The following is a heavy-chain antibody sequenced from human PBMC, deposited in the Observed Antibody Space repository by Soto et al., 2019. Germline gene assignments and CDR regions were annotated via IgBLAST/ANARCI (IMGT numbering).Heavy chain of an antibody. CDR3: AGSSPVAFGITIAGSTWLVP. J-gene: IGHJ5*02. Sequence: ASVKVSSKAPADTFTSYYIHWVRQAPGHGLEWMGIINPNGGSTRFAQTFQGRITITTDTSTSTVYMELRSLRSEDTAVYYCAGSSPVAFGITIAGSTWLVPWGQGSLVAVS. CDR1: ADTFTSYY. D-gene: IGHD1-26*01. V-gene: IGHV1-46*01. CDR2: INPNGGST.